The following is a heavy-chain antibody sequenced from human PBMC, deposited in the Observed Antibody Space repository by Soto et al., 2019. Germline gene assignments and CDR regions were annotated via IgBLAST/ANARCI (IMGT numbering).Heavy chain of an antibody. Sequence: GESLKISCAASGFTFSSYWMHWVRQAPGKGLVWVSRINSDGSSTSYADSVKGRFTISRDNAKNTLYLQMNSLRAEDTAVYYCARGSLVREVEVVPAARDYYYGMDVWGQGTTVTVSS. CDR2: INSDGSST. J-gene: IGHJ6*02. CDR3: ARGSLVREVEVVPAARDYYYGMDV. V-gene: IGHV3-74*01. CDR1: GFTFSSYW. D-gene: IGHD2-2*01.